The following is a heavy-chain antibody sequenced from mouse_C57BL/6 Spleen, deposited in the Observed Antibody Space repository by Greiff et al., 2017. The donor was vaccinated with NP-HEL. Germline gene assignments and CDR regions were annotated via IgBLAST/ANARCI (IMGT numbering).Heavy chain of an antibody. D-gene: IGHD2-5*01. J-gene: IGHJ1*03. CDR1: GYTFTSYW. Sequence: VQLQQPGAELVRPGTSVKLSCKASGYTFTSYWMHWVKQRPGQGLEWIGVIDPSDSYTNYNQKFKGKATLTVDTSSSTAYMQLSSLTSEDSAVYYCARSKGDIGDWYFDVWGTGTTVTVSS. CDR2: IDPSDSYT. V-gene: IGHV1-59*01. CDR3: ARSKGDIGDWYFDV.